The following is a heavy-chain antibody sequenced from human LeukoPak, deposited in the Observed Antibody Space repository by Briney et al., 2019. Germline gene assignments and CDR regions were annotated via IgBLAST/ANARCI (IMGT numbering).Heavy chain of an antibody. V-gene: IGHV7-4-1*02. D-gene: IGHD1-1*01. CDR1: GYTFTSYA. Sequence: GASVKVSCKASGYTFTSYAMNWVRQAPGQGLEWMGWINTNTGNPTYAQGFTGRFVFSLDTSVSTAYLQISSLKAEDTAVYYCAREQTGTFTFWFDPWGQGTLVTVSS. CDR2: INTNTGNP. CDR3: AREQTGTFTFWFDP. J-gene: IGHJ5*02.